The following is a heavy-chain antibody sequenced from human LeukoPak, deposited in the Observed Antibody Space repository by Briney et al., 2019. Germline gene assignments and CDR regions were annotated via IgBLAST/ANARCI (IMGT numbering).Heavy chain of an antibody. J-gene: IGHJ4*02. Sequence: PGGSLRLSCEASGFTFSSYAMSWVRQAPGKGLEWVSAISGSGGSTYYADSVKGRFTISRDNSKNTLYLQMNSLRADDTAVYYCAKDSAPLYGYFDYWGQGTLVTVSS. V-gene: IGHV3-23*01. CDR1: GFTFSSYA. D-gene: IGHD4-17*01. CDR3: AKDSAPLYGYFDY. CDR2: ISGSGGST.